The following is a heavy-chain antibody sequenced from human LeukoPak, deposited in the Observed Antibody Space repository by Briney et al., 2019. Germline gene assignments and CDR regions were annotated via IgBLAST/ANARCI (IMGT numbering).Heavy chain of an antibody. J-gene: IGHJ4*02. D-gene: IGHD6-19*01. V-gene: IGHV1-2*02. CDR2: INPNSGDT. Sequence: ASAKVSCKASGYTFTGYYMHWVRQAPGQGLEWMGWINPNSGDTNYAQKFQGRVTMTRDTSISTAYMELSRLRSDDTAVYYCARGFAVAGTREKNFDYWGQGTLVTVSS. CDR1: GYTFTGYY. CDR3: ARGFAVAGTREKNFDY.